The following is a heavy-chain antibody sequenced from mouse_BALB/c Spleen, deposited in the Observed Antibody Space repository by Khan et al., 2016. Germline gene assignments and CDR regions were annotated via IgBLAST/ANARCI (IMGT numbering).Heavy chain of an antibody. CDR2: ISSGGST. CDR1: GFTFSSYA. J-gene: IGHJ2*01. V-gene: IGHV5-6-5*01. D-gene: IGHD2-1*01. Sequence: EVELVASGGGLVKPGGSLKLSCAASGFTFSSYAMSWVRQTPEKRLEWVASISSGGSTYYPDSVKGRFTISRDNARNILNLQMSSLRSEYTAMYYCAREDYGNYGDYFDYWGQGTTLTVSS. CDR3: AREDYGNYGDYFDY.